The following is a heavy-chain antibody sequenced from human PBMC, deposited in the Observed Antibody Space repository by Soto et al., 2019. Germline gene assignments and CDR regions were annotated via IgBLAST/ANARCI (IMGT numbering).Heavy chain of an antibody. CDR2: IDWDDDK. V-gene: IGHV2-70*01. D-gene: IGHD3-22*01. J-gene: IGHJ4*02. Sequence: SGPTLVNPTQTLTLTCTFCGFSFSTSGMCVSWIRQPPGKALEWLALIDWDDDKFYLTSLKTRLTISRDTSKNQVVLTMTNMDPLDTATYFCARNFYDTGNHYARIDYWGPGTLVTVSS. CDR3: ARNFYDTGNHYARIDY. CDR1: GFSFSTSGMC.